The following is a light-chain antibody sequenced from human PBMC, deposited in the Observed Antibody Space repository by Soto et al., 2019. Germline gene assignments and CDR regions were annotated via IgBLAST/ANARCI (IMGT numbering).Light chain of an antibody. V-gene: IGKV3-11*01. CDR1: QSVSSY. CDR2: DAS. J-gene: IGKJ4*01. CDR3: QQRGNWPPVT. Sequence: EIVLTQSPATLSLSPGERATLSCRASQSVSSYLAWYQQKPGQAPRLLIYDASHRATGIPARFSGSGSGTDFTLTISSLESDDFSVYYCQQRGNWPPVTFGGGIKVEIK.